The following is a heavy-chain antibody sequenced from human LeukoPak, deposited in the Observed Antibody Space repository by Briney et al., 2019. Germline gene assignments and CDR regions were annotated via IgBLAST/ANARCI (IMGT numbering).Heavy chain of an antibody. V-gene: IGHV3-30*03. CDR1: GFTFSSYG. CDR2: ISNDGSKK. CDR3: ATDRNSGKYYDY. D-gene: IGHD1-26*01. J-gene: IGHJ4*02. Sequence: GGSLRLSCAASGFTFSSYGMHWVRQAPGKGLDWVAVISNDGSKKYYADSVKGRFTISRDNSKNTLSLQVSSLRTEDTAVYYCATDRNSGKYYDYWGQGTLVAVSS.